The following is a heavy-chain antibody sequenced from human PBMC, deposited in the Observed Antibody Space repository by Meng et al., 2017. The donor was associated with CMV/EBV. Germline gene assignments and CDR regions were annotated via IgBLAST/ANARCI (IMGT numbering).Heavy chain of an antibody. CDR3: ASGSRDGYASVFDY. CDR2: IIPIFGTA. J-gene: IGHJ4*02. Sequence: SVKVSCKASGYTFTSYAISWVRQAPGQGLEWMGGIIPIFGTANYAQKFQGRVTITTDESTSTAYMELSSLRSEDTAVYYCASGSRDGYASVFDYWGQGTMVTVSS. CDR1: GYTFTSYA. V-gene: IGHV1-69*05. D-gene: IGHD5-24*01.